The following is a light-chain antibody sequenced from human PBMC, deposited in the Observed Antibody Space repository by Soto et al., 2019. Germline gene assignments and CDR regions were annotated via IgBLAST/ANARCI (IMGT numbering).Light chain of an antibody. V-gene: IGKV3-20*01. CDR1: QSVSNDF. CDR3: QQYGSSPLRT. J-gene: IGKJ1*01. Sequence: EVVWTHTQYILHFSPVERAPLSCSASQSVSNDFLAWYQQKPGQAPRLLIYGASTRATDVPDRFSGSGSGADFTLTISRLEPEDFAVYYCQQYGSSPLRTFGQGTIVDIK. CDR2: GAS.